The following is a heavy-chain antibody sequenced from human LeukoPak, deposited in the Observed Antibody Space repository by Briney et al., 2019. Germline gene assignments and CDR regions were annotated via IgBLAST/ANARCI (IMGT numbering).Heavy chain of an antibody. D-gene: IGHD6-13*01. CDR3: AKGAIAAAGRGGDY. Sequence: PGGSLRLSCAASGFTLSNYWMHWVRQAPGKGLVWVSRINSDGSSTSHADSVKGRFTISRDNSKNTLYLQMNSLRAEDTAVYYCAKGAIAAAGRGGDYWGQGTLVTVSS. J-gene: IGHJ4*02. CDR1: GFTLSNYW. CDR2: INSDGSST. V-gene: IGHV3-74*01.